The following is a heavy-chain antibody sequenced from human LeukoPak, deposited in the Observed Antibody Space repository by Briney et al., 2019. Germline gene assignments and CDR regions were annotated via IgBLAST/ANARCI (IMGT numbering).Heavy chain of an antibody. Sequence: GGSLRLSSAAPEFTFSTYWMGWVRQGPGESLERVASIKEDGSKKYYVDSVKGRFTISRDNAKNSLYLQMGSLRVEDTAVYYCAGDRCNGGDCYTPFDYWGQGTLVTVSS. D-gene: IGHD2-21*02. CDR2: IKEDGSKK. CDR3: AGDRCNGGDCYTPFDY. J-gene: IGHJ4*02. CDR1: EFTFSTYW. V-gene: IGHV3-7*01.